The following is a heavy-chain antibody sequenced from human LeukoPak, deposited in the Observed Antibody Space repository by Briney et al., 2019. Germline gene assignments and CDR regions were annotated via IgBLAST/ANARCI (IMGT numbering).Heavy chain of an antibody. D-gene: IGHD3-10*01. CDR3: ARVGYYASGPFSYFDY. Sequence: GRSLRLSCAASGFTFSGYDMHWVRQAPGKGLEWVAVISYDGSNEYYADSVKGRFTISRDNSKNTLYLQMNSLSVEDTAVYYCARVGYYASGPFSYFDYWGQGTLVTVSS. CDR2: ISYDGSNE. V-gene: IGHV3-30-3*01. J-gene: IGHJ4*02. CDR1: GFTFSGYD.